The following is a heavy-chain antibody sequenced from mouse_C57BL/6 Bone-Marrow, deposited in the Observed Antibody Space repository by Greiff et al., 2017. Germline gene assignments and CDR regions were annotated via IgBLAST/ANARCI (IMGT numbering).Heavy chain of an antibody. J-gene: IGHJ1*03. CDR2: IRNKANNPAT. CDR3: TGLPLPFDV. V-gene: IGHV6-6*01. Sequence: EVKVEESGGGLVQPGGSMKLSCAASGFTFSDAWMDWVRQSPEKGLEWVAEIRNKANNPATYYAESVKGRFTISRDDSKSSVYLQMNSLRAEDTGIYYCTGLPLPFDVWGTGTTVTVSS. CDR1: GFTFSDAW.